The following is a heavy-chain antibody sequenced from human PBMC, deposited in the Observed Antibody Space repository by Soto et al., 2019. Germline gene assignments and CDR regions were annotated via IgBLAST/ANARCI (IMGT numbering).Heavy chain of an antibody. J-gene: IGHJ6*02. CDR1: GYTFTSYG. CDR3: ARERAAARRTWDYYGMEV. V-gene: IGHV1-18*01. D-gene: IGHD6-13*01. Sequence: QVQLVQSGAEVKKPGASVKVSCKASGYTFTSYGISWVRQAPGQGLEWMGWISAYNGNTNYAQKLQGRVTMTTDTYTSTAYMELRRLRYDDTAVYYCARERAAARRTWDYYGMEVWGQGTTVSVSS. CDR2: ISAYNGNT.